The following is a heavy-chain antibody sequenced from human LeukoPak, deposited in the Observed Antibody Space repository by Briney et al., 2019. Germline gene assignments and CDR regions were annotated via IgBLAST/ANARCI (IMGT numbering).Heavy chain of an antibody. J-gene: IGHJ6*03. D-gene: IGHD1-14*01. V-gene: IGHV4-59*07. CDR2: IYYTGST. CDR1: GGSISSYY. CDR3: ARSHGNYYYQMDV. Sequence: SDTLSLTCTVSGGSISSYYWSWIRQPPGKGLEWLGYIYYTGSTNYNPSLKSRVTISVDTSKNQFSLKLSSVTAADTAVYYCARSHGNYYYQMDVWGKGSTVTISS.